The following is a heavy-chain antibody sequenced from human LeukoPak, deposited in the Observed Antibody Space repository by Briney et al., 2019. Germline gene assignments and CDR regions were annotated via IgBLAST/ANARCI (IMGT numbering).Heavy chain of an antibody. CDR1: GHRFANYW. Sequence: GESLKISCKASGHRFANYWIGWVRQMPGKGLEWMGIIHPADSDTFYSPSFHGQVTISADKSISTAYLQWSSLKASDTAIYYCARRYYDSTDFDPWGQGTLVTVSS. CDR3: ARRYYDSTDFDP. V-gene: IGHV5-51*01. D-gene: IGHD3-22*01. CDR2: IHPADSDT. J-gene: IGHJ5*02.